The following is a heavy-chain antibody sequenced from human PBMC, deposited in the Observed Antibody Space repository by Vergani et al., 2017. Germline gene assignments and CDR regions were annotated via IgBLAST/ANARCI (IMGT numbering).Heavy chain of an antibody. V-gene: IGHV3-30*04. D-gene: IGHD2-2*01. CDR1: GFTFSSYA. CDR3: AKDSHRVPAAFSPLGY. J-gene: IGHJ4*02. Sequence: QVQLVESGGGVVQPGRSLRLSCAASGFTFSSYAMHWVRQAPGKGLEWVAVISYDGSNKYYADSVKGRFTISRDNSKNTLYLQMNSLRAEDTAVYYCAKDSHRVPAAFSPLGYWGQGTLVTVSS. CDR2: ISYDGSNK.